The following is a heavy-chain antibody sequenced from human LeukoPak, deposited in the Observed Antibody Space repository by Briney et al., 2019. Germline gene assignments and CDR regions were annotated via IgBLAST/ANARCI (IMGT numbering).Heavy chain of an antibody. CDR1: GFTFSSYS. CDR3: AKDSKWFGELLSPPHGY. D-gene: IGHD3-10*01. Sequence: PGGSLRLSCAASGFTFSSYSMNWVRQAPGKGLEWVSSISSSSSYIYYADSVKGRFTISRDNAKNSLYLQMNSLRAEDTAVYYCAKDSKWFGELLSPPHGYWGQGTLVTVSS. J-gene: IGHJ4*02. V-gene: IGHV3-21*01. CDR2: ISSSSSYI.